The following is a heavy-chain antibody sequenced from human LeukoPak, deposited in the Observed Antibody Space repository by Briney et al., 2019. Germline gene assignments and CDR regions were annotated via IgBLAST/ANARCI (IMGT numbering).Heavy chain of an antibody. CDR2: IYTSGST. CDR1: GGSISSGSYY. D-gene: IGHD3-22*01. V-gene: IGHV4-61*02. Sequence: SETLSLTCTVSGGSISSGSYYWSWIRQPAGKGLEWIGRIYTSGSTNYNPSLKSRVTISVDTSKDQFSLKLSSVTAADTAVYYCARDNYYDSSGYYPGHHFDYWGQGTLVTVSS. J-gene: IGHJ4*02. CDR3: ARDNYYDSSGYYPGHHFDY.